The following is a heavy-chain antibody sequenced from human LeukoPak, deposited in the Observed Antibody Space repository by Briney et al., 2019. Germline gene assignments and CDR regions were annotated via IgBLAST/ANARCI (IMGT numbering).Heavy chain of an antibody. D-gene: IGHD6-19*01. CDR1: GFTLSSYS. CDR3: ARDVEQWLVRVYYFDY. CDR2: ISSGSTTI. V-gene: IGHV3-48*01. Sequence: GGSLRLSCAPSGFTLSSYSMSWVRQAPGKGLEWVSYISSGSTTIYYADSVKGRFTISRDNAKNSLYLQMNSLRAEDTAVYYCARDVEQWLVRVYYFDYWGQGTLVTVSS. J-gene: IGHJ4*02.